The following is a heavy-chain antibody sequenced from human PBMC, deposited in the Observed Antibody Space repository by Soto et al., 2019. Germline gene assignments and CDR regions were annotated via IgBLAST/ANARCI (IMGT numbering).Heavy chain of an antibody. V-gene: IGHV4-30-4*01. J-gene: IGHJ4*02. CDR2: IYYSGST. CDR3: ARDLRHDGDSDLDDY. D-gene: IGHD4-17*01. Sequence: QVQLQESGPGLVKPSQTLSLTCTVSGGSISSGDYYWSWIRQPPGKGLEWIGYIYYSGSTYYNPSPKCRLTIPVATYKDQASLKLSSVTAADTAVYYCARDLRHDGDSDLDDYWGQGTLVTVSS. CDR1: GGSISSGDYY.